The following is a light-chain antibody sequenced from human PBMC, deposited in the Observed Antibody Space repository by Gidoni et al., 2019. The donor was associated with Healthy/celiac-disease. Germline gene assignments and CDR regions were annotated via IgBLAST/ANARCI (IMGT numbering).Light chain of an antibody. V-gene: IGLV1-40*01. CDR2: GNS. CDR3: QSYDSSLSGFWV. J-gene: IGLJ3*02. CDR1: SSNIGAGYD. Sequence: QSVLTQPPSVSVAPGQRVTISCTGSSSNIGAGYDVHWYQQLPGTAPKLLIYGNSKRPSGVPDRFSGSKSGTSASLAITGLQAEDEADYYCQSYDSSLSGFWVFGGGTKLTVL.